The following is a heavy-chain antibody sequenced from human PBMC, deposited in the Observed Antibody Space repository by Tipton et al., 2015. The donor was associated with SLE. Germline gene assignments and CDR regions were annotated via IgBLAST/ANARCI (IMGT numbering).Heavy chain of an antibody. CDR1: GGTFSSYA. CDR3: TRGAPIGYCSSTSCHRPLPFDY. V-gene: IGHV1-69*01. Sequence: QSGAEVKKPGSSVKVSCKASGGTFSSYAISWVRQAPGQGLEWMGGIIPIFGTANYAQKFQGRVTITADESTSTAYMELSSLRSEDTAVYYCTRGAPIGYCSSTSCHRPLPFDYCGQGTLVTVSS. D-gene: IGHD2-2*01. J-gene: IGHJ4*02. CDR2: IIPIFGTA.